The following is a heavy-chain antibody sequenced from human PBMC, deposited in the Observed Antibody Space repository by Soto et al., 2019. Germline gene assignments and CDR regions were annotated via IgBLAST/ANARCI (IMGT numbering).Heavy chain of an antibody. J-gene: IGHJ4*02. CDR2: IYPGDSDT. V-gene: IGHV5-51*01. CDR1: GYSFTSYW. Sequence: PGESLKISCKGSGYSFTSYWIGWVRQMPGKGLEWMGIIYPGDSDTRYSPSFQGQVTISADKSISTAYLQWSSLKASDTAMYYCARPSPTLSHKHSGGWLSGAYYFDYWGQATRVTVSS. D-gene: IGHD6-19*01. CDR3: ARPSPTLSHKHSGGWLSGAYYFDY.